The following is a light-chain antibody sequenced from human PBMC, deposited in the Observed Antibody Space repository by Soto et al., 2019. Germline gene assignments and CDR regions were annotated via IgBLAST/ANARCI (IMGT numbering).Light chain of an antibody. CDR2: EGS. Sequence: QSALTQPASVSGSPGQSITISCTGTSSDVGSYNLVSWYQQHPGKAPKLMIYEGSKRPSGVSNRFSGSKSGNTASLTISGLQAEDEADYYCCSYAGSSSYVFGNGTKVNV. CDR1: SSDVGSYNL. CDR3: CSYAGSSSYV. J-gene: IGLJ1*01. V-gene: IGLV2-23*01.